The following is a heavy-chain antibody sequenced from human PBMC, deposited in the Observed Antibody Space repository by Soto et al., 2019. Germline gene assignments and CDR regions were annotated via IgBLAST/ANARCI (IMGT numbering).Heavy chain of an antibody. D-gene: IGHD6-13*01. CDR3: AKDLGYSSSWRYY. CDR1: GFTFSSYA. Sequence: GGSLRLSCAASGFTFSSYAMSWVLQAPGKGLEWVSAISGSGGSTYYADSVKGRFTISRDNSKNTLYLQMNSLRAEDTAVYYCAKDLGYSSSWRYYWGQGTLVTVSS. J-gene: IGHJ4*02. CDR2: ISGSGGST. V-gene: IGHV3-23*01.